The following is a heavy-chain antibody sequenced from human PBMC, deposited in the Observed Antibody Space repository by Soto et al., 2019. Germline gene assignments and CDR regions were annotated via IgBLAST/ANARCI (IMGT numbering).Heavy chain of an antibody. CDR3: ARDGAMGGERGGFEY. J-gene: IGHJ4*02. CDR1: GYTFTGYY. Sequence: QVQLVQSGAEVKKPGASVKVSCKASGYTFTGYYMHWVRQAPGQGLEWMGWINPNSGGTNYAQKFQGRVTMTRDTSISTAYMELSRLRSDDTAVYYCARDGAMGGERGGFEYWGQGTLVTVSS. CDR2: INPNSGGT. D-gene: IGHD1-1*01. V-gene: IGHV1-2*02.